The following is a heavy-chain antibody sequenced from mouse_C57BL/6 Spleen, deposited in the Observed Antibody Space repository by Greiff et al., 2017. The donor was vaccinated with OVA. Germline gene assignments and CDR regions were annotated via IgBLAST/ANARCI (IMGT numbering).Heavy chain of an antibody. CDR2: INPNTGGT. V-gene: IGHV1-18*01. Sequence: VQLQQSGPELVKPGASVKIPCKASGYTFTDYNMDWVKQSHGKSLEWIGDINPNTGGTIYNQKFKGKATLTVDKSSSTAYMELRSLTSEDTAVYYCARWGNYGYFDVWGTGTTVTVSS. J-gene: IGHJ1*03. CDR3: ARWGNYGYFDV. CDR1: GYTFTDYN. D-gene: IGHD2-1*01.